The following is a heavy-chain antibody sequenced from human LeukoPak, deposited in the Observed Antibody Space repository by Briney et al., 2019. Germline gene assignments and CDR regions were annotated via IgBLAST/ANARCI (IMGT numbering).Heavy chain of an antibody. J-gene: IGHJ3*01. D-gene: IGHD6-6*01. V-gene: IGHV3-23*01. CDR3: ARSSYSSSSSV. CDR2: TTGSGGSP. Sequence: GGSLRLSCAASGFIFSNYAMGWVRQAPGKGLEWISGTTGSGGSPYYADSVKGRFTISRDNSKNTLFLQMMGLRVEDTAVYYCARSSYSSSSSVWGQGTMVTVSS. CDR1: GFIFSNYA.